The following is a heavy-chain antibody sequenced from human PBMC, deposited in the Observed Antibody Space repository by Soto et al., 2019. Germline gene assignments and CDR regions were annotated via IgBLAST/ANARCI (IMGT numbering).Heavy chain of an antibody. V-gene: IGHV3-43*01. J-gene: IGHJ4*02. CDR1: GFTFDDYT. CDR3: AKDASGYDMAFDY. CDR2: ISSDGAST. Sequence: GGSLRLSCVASGFTFDDYTMHWVRQAPGKGLEWVSLISSDGASTYYADSLKGRFTISRDNSKNSLFLQMNNLRTEDTALYYCAKDASGYDMAFDYWGQGTLVTVSS. D-gene: IGHD5-12*01.